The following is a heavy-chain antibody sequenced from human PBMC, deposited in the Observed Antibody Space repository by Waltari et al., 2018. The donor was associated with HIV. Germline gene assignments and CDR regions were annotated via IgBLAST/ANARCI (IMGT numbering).Heavy chain of an antibody. J-gene: IGHJ4*02. D-gene: IGHD6-19*01. CDR3: ARGIYRSGWNYSLHY. CDR1: GFSLSTSGVF. CDR2: IDWDDDK. V-gene: IGHV2-70*01. Sequence: QVTLRESGPALVKPTQTLTLTCTFSGFSLSTSGVFVSWIRQPPGKALEWLALIDWDDDKYYSTSLKTRLTISKDTSKNQVVLTMTNMDPVDTATYYCARGIYRSGWNYSLHYWGQGTLVTVSS.